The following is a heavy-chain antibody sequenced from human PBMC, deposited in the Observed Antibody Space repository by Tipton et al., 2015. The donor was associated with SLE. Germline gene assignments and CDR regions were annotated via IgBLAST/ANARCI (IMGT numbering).Heavy chain of an antibody. Sequence: LRLSCTVSGGSISSVSYYWSWIRQPAGKRLEWIGRIYFSGSTNYNPSLKSRVTMSVDTSKNQFSLKLNSLTAADTAVYYCARMPSGSPLDWYFDLWGRGTLVPVSS. CDR3: ARMPSGSPLDWYFDL. CDR2: IYFSGST. CDR1: GGSISSVSYY. D-gene: IGHD1-26*01. J-gene: IGHJ2*01. V-gene: IGHV4-61*02.